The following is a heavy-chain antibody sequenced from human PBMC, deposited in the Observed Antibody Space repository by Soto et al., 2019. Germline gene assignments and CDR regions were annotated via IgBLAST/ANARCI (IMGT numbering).Heavy chain of an antibody. CDR2: IYPGDSDT. J-gene: IGHJ1*01. V-gene: IGHV5-51*01. CDR3: ARLPVGDCGGDCRNPRGYFQH. Sequence: GESLKISCKGSGYSFTSYWIGWVRQMPGKGLEWMGIIYPGDSDTRYSPSFQGQVTISADKSISTAYLQWSSMKASDTAMYYCARLPVGDCGGDCRNPRGYFQHWGQGTLVTVSS. D-gene: IGHD2-21*01. CDR1: GYSFTSYW.